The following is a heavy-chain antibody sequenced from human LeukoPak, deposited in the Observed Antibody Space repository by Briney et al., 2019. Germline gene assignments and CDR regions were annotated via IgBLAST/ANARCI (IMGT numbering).Heavy chain of an antibody. Sequence: PGGSLRLSCAASGFTFSSYWMHWVRQAPGKGLVWVSRINSDGSSTSYADSVKGRFTISRDNAKNTLYLQMNSLRAEDTAVYYCARGPIAARQVLYYFDYWGQGTLVTVSS. V-gene: IGHV3-74*01. CDR1: GFTFSSYW. D-gene: IGHD6-6*01. CDR2: INSDGSST. CDR3: ARGPIAARQVLYYFDY. J-gene: IGHJ4*02.